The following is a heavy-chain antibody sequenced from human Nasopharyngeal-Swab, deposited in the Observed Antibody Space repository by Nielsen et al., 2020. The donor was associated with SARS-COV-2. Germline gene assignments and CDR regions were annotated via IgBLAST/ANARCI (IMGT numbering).Heavy chain of an antibody. D-gene: IGHD6-19*01. CDR2: IYHSGST. CDR1: GGSISSSNW. V-gene: IGHV4-4*02. J-gene: IGHJ3*02. Sequence: SETLSLTCAVSGGSISSSNWWSWVRQPPGKGLEWIGEIYHSGSTNYNPSLKSRVAISVDKSKNQFSLKLSSVTAADTAVYYCAPRYSSGWGAFDIWGQGTMVTVSS. CDR3: APRYSSGWGAFDI.